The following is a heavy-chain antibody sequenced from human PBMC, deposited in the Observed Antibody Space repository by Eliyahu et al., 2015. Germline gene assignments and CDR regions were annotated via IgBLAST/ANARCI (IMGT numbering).Heavy chain of an antibody. J-gene: IGHJ6*03. CDR3: ARMTTPTPEHYMDV. CDR2: IIPILGIA. V-gene: IGHV1-69*02. Sequence: EVKKPGSSVKVSCKASGGTFSSYTISWVRQAPGQGLEWMGRIIPILGIANYAQKFQGRVTITADKSTSTAYMELSSLRSEDTAVYYCARMTTPTPEHYMDVWGKGTTVTVSS. D-gene: IGHD1-14*01. CDR1: GGTFSSYT.